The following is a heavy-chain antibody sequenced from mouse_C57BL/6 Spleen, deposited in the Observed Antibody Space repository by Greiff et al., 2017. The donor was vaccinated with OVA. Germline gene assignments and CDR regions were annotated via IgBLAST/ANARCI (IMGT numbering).Heavy chain of an antibody. J-gene: IGHJ4*01. CDR2: INPGSGGT. CDR1: GYAFTNYL. CDR3: ARSIVMDYEDAMDY. V-gene: IGHV1-54*01. D-gene: IGHD2-4*01. Sequence: QVQLQQSGAELVRPGTSVKVSCKASGYAFTNYLVEWVKQRPGQGLEWIGVINPGSGGTNYNEKFKGKATLTADKSSSTAYMQLSSLTSEDSAVYFCARSIVMDYEDAMDYWGQGTSVTVSS.